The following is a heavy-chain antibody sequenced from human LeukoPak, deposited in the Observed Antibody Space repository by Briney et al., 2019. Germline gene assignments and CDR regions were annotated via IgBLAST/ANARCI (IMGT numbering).Heavy chain of an antibody. J-gene: IGHJ5*02. CDR2: MHISEST. D-gene: IGHD6-13*01. CDR3: ARDQTRSIAAAGRAFDP. V-gene: IGHV4-59*12. CDR1: GDSISTNY. Sequence: KPSETLSLTCTVSGDSISTNYWSWIRQPPGKGLEWIGYMHISESTNYNPSLKSRVTMSVDTSKNQFSLKLSSVTAADTAVYYCARDQTRSIAAAGRAFDPWGQGTLVTVSS.